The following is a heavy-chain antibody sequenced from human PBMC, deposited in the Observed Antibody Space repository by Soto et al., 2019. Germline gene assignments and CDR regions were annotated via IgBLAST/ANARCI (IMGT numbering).Heavy chain of an antibody. V-gene: IGHV1-69*13. D-gene: IGHD6-6*01. CDR2: IIPIFGTA. J-gene: IGHJ3*02. Sequence: ASVKVSCKASGGTFSSYAISWVRQAPGQGLEWMGGIIPIFGTANYAQKFQGRVTITADESTSTAYMELSSLRSEDTAVYYCARALFEYSSSSGAFDIWGQGTMVTVSS. CDR1: GGTFSSYA. CDR3: ARALFEYSSSSGAFDI.